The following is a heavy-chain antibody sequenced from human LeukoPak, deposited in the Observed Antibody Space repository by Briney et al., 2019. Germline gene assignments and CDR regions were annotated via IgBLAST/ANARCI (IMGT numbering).Heavy chain of an antibody. Sequence: PSETLSLTCTVSESSVRSFYWNWIRQPAGKGPEWIGRFYSSGITKHNPSLKSRVTMSVDTSKNQFSLNLTSVTAADTAVYYCARGAYSFDTWGQGTVVTVSS. CDR2: FYSSGIT. CDR3: ARGAYSFDT. V-gene: IGHV4-4*07. D-gene: IGHD2-21*01. CDR1: ESSVRSFY. J-gene: IGHJ3*02.